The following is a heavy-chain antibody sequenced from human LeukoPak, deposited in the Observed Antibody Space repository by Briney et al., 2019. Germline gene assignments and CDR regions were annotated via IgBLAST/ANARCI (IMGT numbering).Heavy chain of an antibody. CDR3: ARHLYGSGSYED. CDR2: IIPILGIA. D-gene: IGHD3-10*01. CDR1: GYTFTSYG. Sequence: RASVKVSCKASGYTFTSYGISWVRQAPGQGLEWMGRIIPILGIANYAQKFQGRVTITADKSTSTAYMELSSLRSEDTAVYYCARHLYGSGSYEDWGQGTLVTVSS. V-gene: IGHV1-69*04. J-gene: IGHJ4*02.